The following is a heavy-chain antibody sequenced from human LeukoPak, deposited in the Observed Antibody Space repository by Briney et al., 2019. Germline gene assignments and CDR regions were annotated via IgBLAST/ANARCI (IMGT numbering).Heavy chain of an antibody. Sequence: SETLSLTCTVSGGSISSYYWSWIRQPPGKGLEWIGNIYYSGSTNYNPSLKSRVTISVDTSKNQFSLKLSSVTAADTAVYYCARDDSSGWYDYWGQGTLVTVSS. CDR1: GGSISSYY. CDR2: IYYSGST. D-gene: IGHD3-22*01. V-gene: IGHV4-59*01. CDR3: ARDDSSGWYDY. J-gene: IGHJ4*02.